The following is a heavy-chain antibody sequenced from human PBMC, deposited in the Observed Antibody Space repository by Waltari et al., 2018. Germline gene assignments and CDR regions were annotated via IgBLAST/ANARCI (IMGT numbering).Heavy chain of an antibody. V-gene: IGHV4-34*02. Sequence: QVQLQQWGAGQLQPSETLSLTCAAYGGSFSGYYWGWIRQPPGKGLEWIGEINHNGNRNHNPSLRSRVTMLVDTSRSQFSLKVNSVTAADTAVYYCVRLEDCSGPGGNCYSGDSFALDVWGQGTAVTVSS. J-gene: IGHJ6*02. CDR2: INHNGNR. D-gene: IGHD2-8*02. CDR1: GGSFSGYY. CDR3: VRLEDCSGPGGNCYSGDSFALDV.